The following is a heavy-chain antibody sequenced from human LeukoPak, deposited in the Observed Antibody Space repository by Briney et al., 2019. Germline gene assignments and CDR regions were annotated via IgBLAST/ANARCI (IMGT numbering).Heavy chain of an antibody. D-gene: IGHD4-17*01. V-gene: IGHV4-38-2*02. J-gene: IGHJ4*02. CDR1: GYSISSGYY. CDR2: IYHSGRT. CDR3: ARHATTVTTLFEFDY. Sequence: SETLSLTCTVSGYSISSGYYWGWIRQPPGKGLEWIGSIYHSGRTYYNPSLKSRVTISVDTSKNQFSLKLSSVTAADTAVYYCARHATTVTTLFEFDYWGQGTLVTVSS.